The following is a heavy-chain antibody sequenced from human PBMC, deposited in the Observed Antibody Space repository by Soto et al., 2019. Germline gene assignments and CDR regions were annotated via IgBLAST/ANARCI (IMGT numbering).Heavy chain of an antibody. CDR2: ISNDGDT. CDR1: GLIGTSTY. CDR3: AREDRHCRGSSCSITGDAFDI. D-gene: IGHD6-19*01. V-gene: IGHV3-66*01. Sequence: EVLLVESGGGLVQPGGSLRLSCAASGLIGTSTYMNWVRQAPGKGLEWVAVISNDGDTHYADSVRGRFSLSRDISTNTLHLQMSSLRVEDTAVYYCAREDRHCRGSSCSITGDAFDIWGQGTMVTVSS. J-gene: IGHJ3*02.